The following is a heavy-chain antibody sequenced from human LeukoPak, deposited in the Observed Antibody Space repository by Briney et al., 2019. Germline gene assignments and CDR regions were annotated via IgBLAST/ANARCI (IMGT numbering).Heavy chain of an antibody. J-gene: IGHJ4*02. CDR2: IYSGGST. CDR1: GFTVSSNY. V-gene: IGHV3-53*01. CDR3: ARGALYGSGSESPGY. D-gene: IGHD3-10*01. Sequence: GGSLRLSCAASGFTVSSNYMSWVRQAPGKGLEWVSVIYSGGSTYYADSVKGRFTISRDNSKNTLYLQMNSLRAEDTAVYYCARGALYGSGSESPGYWGQGTLVTVSS.